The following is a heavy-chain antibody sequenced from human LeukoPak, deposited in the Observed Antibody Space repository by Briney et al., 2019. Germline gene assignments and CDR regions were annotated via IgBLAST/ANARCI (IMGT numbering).Heavy chain of an antibody. J-gene: IGHJ5*02. CDR2: ISFDGSNK. CDR3: ARGPGAYYYVSGNSFDP. D-gene: IGHD3-10*01. Sequence: GGSLRLSCAASGFTFSSYAIHWVRQAPGKGLEWVALISFDGSNKYYADSVKGRFTISRDNSKNTLYLQMNSLRAEDTAVYYCARGPGAYYYVSGNSFDPWGQGTLVTVSS. V-gene: IGHV3-30*04. CDR1: GFTFSSYA.